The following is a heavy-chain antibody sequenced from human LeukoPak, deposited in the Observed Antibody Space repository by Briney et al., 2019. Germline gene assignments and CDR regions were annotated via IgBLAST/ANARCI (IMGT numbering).Heavy chain of an antibody. D-gene: IGHD5-18*01. Sequence: PGGSLRLSCAASGFTFSRYWMHWVRQAPGKGLVWVSRIGSDGSITTYADSVKGRFTISRDNAKNTLYLQMNSLRAEDTAVYYCTSDTVDTVSGIDYWGQGTLVTVSS. CDR3: TSDTVDTVSGIDY. CDR1: GFTFSRYW. J-gene: IGHJ4*02. V-gene: IGHV3-74*01. CDR2: IGSDGSIT.